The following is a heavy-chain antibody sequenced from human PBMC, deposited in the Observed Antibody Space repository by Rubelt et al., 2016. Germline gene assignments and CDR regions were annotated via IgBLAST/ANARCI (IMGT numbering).Heavy chain of an antibody. V-gene: IGHV4-39*07. D-gene: IGHD3-22*01. CDR3: ARDSSGYLGWDAFDI. Sequence: VTISVDTSKNQFSLKLSSVTAADTAVYYCARDSSGYLGWDAFDIWGQGTMVTVSS. J-gene: IGHJ3*02.